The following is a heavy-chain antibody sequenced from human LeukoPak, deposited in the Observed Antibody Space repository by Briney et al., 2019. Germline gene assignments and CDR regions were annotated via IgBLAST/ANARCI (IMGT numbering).Heavy chain of an antibody. CDR3: ASRPRADMGPLDY. J-gene: IGHJ4*02. Sequence: GGSLRLSCAAPGFTFSSCAMTWVRQAPGKGLEWVASITGDGTRTYYTDSVKGRFTISRDNSKNTLYLQMNSLRADETAIYYCASRPRADMGPLDYWGQGTLVTVST. V-gene: IGHV3-23*01. CDR2: ITGDGTRT. CDR1: GFTFSSCA. D-gene: IGHD1-14*01.